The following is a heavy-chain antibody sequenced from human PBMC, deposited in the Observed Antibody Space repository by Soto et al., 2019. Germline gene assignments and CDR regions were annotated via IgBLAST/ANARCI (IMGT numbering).Heavy chain of an antibody. D-gene: IGHD2-2*01. CDR2: ISSSGSTI. V-gene: IGHV3-11*01. Sequence: GGSLRLSCAASGFTFSDYYMSWIRQAPGKGLEWVSYISSSGSTIYYADSAKGRFTISRDNAKNSLYLQMNSLRAEDTAVYYCARQNKYCSITSCYWNYYGMDVWGQGTTVTVSS. J-gene: IGHJ6*02. CDR1: GFTFSDYY. CDR3: ARQNKYCSITSCYWNYYGMDV.